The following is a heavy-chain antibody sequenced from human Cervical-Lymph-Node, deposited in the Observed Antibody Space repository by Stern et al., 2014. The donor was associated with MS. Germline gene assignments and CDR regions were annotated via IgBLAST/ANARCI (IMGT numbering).Heavy chain of an antibody. CDR3: AGLNSAYYYGMDV. CDR2: IIPIFGTP. V-gene: IGHV1-69*01. J-gene: IGHJ6*02. CDR1: GGTFSSYG. D-gene: IGHD1-1*01. Sequence: QVQLGQSGAEVKKPGSSVKVSCKASGGTFSSYGISWVRQAPGQALEWMXGIIPIFGTPNYAQKFQGRVTITADESTSTAYMELSSLRSEDTAVYSCAGLNSAYYYGMDVWGQGTTVTVSS.